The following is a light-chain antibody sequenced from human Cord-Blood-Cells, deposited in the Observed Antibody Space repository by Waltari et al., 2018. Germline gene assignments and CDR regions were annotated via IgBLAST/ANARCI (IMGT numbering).Light chain of an antibody. CDR3: SSYAGSNNYV. CDR1: SSDVRGYHY. V-gene: IGLV2-8*01. Sequence: QSALTQPPSASGSPGPSVTISCPGTSSDVRGYHYVSWYQQHPGKAPKLMIYEVSKRPSGVPDRFSGSKSGNTASLTVSGLQAEDEADYYCSSYAGSNNYVFGTGTKVTVL. J-gene: IGLJ1*01. CDR2: EVS.